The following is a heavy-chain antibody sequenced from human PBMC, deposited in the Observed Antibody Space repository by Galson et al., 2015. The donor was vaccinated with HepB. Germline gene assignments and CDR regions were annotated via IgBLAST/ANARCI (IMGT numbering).Heavy chain of an antibody. CDR3: ARELQYGGARGYGMDV. Sequence: SLRLSCAASGFTVSSNYMSWVRQAPGKGLEWVSYISSSSSYIYYADSLKGRFTISRDDAKNSLYLQMNSLRAEDTAVYYCARELQYGGARGYGMDVWGQGTTVTVSS. V-gene: IGHV3-21*01. CDR2: ISSSSSYI. J-gene: IGHJ6*02. D-gene: IGHD2-2*02. CDR1: GFTVSSNY.